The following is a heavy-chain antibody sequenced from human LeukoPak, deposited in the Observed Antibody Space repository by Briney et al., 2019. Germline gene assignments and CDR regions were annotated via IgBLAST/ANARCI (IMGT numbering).Heavy chain of an antibody. Sequence: GGSLRLSCAASGFTFSSYAMSWVRQAPGKGLEWVSAISGCGGSTYYADSVKGRFTISRDNSKNTLYLQMNSLRAEDTAVYYCAKVTVYYYGSGSPHHYWGQGTLVTVSS. CDR1: GFTFSSYA. CDR2: ISGCGGST. J-gene: IGHJ4*02. V-gene: IGHV3-23*01. D-gene: IGHD3-10*01. CDR3: AKVTVYYYGSGSPHHY.